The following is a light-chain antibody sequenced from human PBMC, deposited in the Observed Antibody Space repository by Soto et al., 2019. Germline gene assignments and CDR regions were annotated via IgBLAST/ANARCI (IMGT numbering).Light chain of an antibody. CDR2: GAS. Sequence: EIVMTQSPATLSVSPGERATLSCRASQSVSSNLAWYQQKPGQAPRLLIYGASTRATGIPARFSGSGSGTEFTLTISSLQSEDFAVYYCQQYTNWPPTFAGGTKVEIK. CDR3: QQYTNWPPT. J-gene: IGKJ4*01. V-gene: IGKV3-15*01. CDR1: QSVSSN.